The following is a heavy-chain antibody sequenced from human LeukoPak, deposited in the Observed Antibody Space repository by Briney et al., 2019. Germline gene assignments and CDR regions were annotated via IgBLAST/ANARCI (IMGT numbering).Heavy chain of an antibody. CDR1: GFTFSDYY. CDR3: AKDRNFRGIAAAGFDY. CDR2: ISSSGSTI. V-gene: IGHV3-11*01. D-gene: IGHD6-13*01. Sequence: GGSLRLSCAASGFTFSDYYMSWIRQAPGKGLEWVSYISSSGSTIYYADSVKGRFTISRDNAKNSLYLQMNSLRAEDTAVYYCAKDRNFRGIAAAGFDYWGQGTLVTVSS. J-gene: IGHJ4*02.